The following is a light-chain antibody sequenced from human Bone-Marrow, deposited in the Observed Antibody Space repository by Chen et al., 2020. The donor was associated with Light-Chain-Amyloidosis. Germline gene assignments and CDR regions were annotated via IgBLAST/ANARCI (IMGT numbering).Light chain of an antibody. V-gene: IGLV2-14*03. CDR2: DVS. CDR3: SSYTPRTTLYV. Sequence: QSALTPPASLSGSPGQSITLSCPGPPSDIGGYQYVSWYQQNPGEAPKLMIYDVSRRPSGVSNRSSGSKSGNTASLTISGLQAEDEADYYCSSYTPRTTLYVFGTGTKVTVL. J-gene: IGLJ1*01. CDR1: PSDIGGYQY.